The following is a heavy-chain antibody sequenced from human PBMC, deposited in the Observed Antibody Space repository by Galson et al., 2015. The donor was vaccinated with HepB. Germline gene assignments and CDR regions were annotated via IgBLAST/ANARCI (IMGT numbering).Heavy chain of an antibody. D-gene: IGHD6-19*01. J-gene: IGHJ4*02. CDR1: GFTFSSYG. Sequence: SLRLSCAASGFTFSSYGMHWVRQAPGKGLEWVAFIRYDGSNKYYADSVKGRFTISRDNSKNTLYLQMNSLRAEDTAVYYCAKDRGLYSSGWQVYFDYWGQGTLVTVSS. CDR3: AKDRGLYSSGWQVYFDY. CDR2: IRYDGSNK. V-gene: IGHV3-30*02.